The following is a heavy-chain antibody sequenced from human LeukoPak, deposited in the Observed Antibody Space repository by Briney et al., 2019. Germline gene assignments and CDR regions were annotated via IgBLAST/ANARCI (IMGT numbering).Heavy chain of an antibody. CDR2: IYSGGST. V-gene: IGHV3-66*01. D-gene: IGHD6-19*01. CDR3: ARVPGSSSGSNWYFDL. CDR1: EFTVGANY. J-gene: IGHJ2*01. Sequence: GGSLRLSCAASEFTVGANYMNWVRQAAGKGLEWVSLIYSGGSTDYADSVKGRFTISRDNSKNTLYLQMNSLRVEDTAVYYCARVPGSSSGSNWYFDLWGRGTLVTVSS.